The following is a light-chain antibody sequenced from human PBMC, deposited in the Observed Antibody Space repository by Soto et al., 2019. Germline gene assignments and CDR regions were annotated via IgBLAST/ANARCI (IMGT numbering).Light chain of an antibody. CDR3: QHYKSYPWT. CDR2: KAS. V-gene: IGKV1-5*03. Sequence: DIQITQSPSTLSSSVGDRFTLACRARQSIDRWLAWYQQKPGKAPKLLMYKASSLESGVPSKFSGSGSETEFTLTISSLQPDDFATYYCQHYKSYPWTFGQGTKVDIK. CDR1: QSIDRW. J-gene: IGKJ1*01.